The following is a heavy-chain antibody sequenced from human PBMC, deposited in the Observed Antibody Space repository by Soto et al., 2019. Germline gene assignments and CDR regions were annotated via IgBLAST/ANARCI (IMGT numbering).Heavy chain of an antibody. J-gene: IGHJ3*02. CDR2: ISGSGGST. CDR1: GFTFSSYA. D-gene: IGHD2-15*01. V-gene: IGHV3-23*01. CDR3: AKELRDIVVVVAADGAFDI. Sequence: GGSLRLSCAASGFTFSSYAMSWVRQAPGKGLEWVSAISGSGGSTYYADSVKGRFTISRDNSKNTLYLQMNSLRAEDTAVYYCAKELRDIVVVVAADGAFDIWGQGTMVTVSS.